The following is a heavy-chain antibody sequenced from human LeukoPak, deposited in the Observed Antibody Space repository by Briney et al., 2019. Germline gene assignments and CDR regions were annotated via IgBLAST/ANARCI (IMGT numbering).Heavy chain of an antibody. Sequence: VGSLRLSCAASGFTFSRCAMSWVRQAPGKGLEWVSAIGAGSSTYYADSVKGRFTISRDNSKNTLYLQMNSLRAEDTAVYYCAKGGSTSPNGINDYWGQGTLVTVSS. CDR3: AKGGSTSPNGINDY. D-gene: IGHD2-2*01. CDR2: IGAGSST. V-gene: IGHV3-23*01. CDR1: GFTFSRCA. J-gene: IGHJ4*02.